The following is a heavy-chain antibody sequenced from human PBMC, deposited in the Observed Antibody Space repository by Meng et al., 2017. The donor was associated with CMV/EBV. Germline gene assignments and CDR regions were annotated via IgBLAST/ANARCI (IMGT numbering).Heavy chain of an antibody. Sequence: GGSLRPSCAAPGFTFSSHAMHWGRQAPGKGLEWVAVISYDGSNKYYADSVKGRFTISRDNSKNTLYLQRNSLRAEDTAVYYCARDGARYCSSPSCYLNYYYGLDVWGQGTTVTVSS. CDR3: ARDGARYCSSPSCYLNYYYGLDV. D-gene: IGHD2-2*01. V-gene: IGHV3-30-3*01. J-gene: IGHJ6*02. CDR2: ISYDGSNK. CDR1: GFTFSSHA.